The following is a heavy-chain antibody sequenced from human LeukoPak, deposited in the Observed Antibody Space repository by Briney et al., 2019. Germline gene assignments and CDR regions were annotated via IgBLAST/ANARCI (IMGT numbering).Heavy chain of an antibody. CDR1: RFTFRSYS. J-gene: IGHJ4*02. CDR3: ATDAAGFDY. V-gene: IGHV3-21*01. D-gene: IGHD2-15*01. CDR2: ISSSSSYI. Sequence: SGGSLRLSCAASRFTFRSYSMNWVRQAPGKGLEWVSSISSSSSYIYYADSVKGRFTISRDNANNSLYLQMNNLRAEDTAVYYCATDAAGFDYWGRGTLVTVSS.